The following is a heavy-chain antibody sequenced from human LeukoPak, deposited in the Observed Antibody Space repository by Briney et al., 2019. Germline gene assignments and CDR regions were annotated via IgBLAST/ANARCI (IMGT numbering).Heavy chain of an antibody. CDR3: ARDIETAAIDY. D-gene: IGHD6-13*01. CDR2: TNRDGSNT. CDR1: GFTFSSYW. Sequence: GGSLRLSCAASGFTFSSYWMHWVRQAPGKGLVWVSRTNRDGSNTDYADSVRGRFTISRDNAKNTLYLQLNSLRAEDTAVYYCARDIETAAIDYWGRGTLVTVSS. J-gene: IGHJ4*02. V-gene: IGHV3-74*01.